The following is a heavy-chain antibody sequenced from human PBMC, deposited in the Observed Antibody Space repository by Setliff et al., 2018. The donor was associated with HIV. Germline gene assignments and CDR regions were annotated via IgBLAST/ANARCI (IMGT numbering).Heavy chain of an antibody. Sequence: GGSLRLSCAASGFTFSTYAMSWVRQAPGKGLAWVSTISGSGGNTYYPDSVKGRFTISRDNSKNTLYLQINSLRTEDTAVYYCARSGGDCSGVSCYSLWFDPWGQGTLVTVTS. CDR1: GFTFSTYA. CDR3: ARSGGDCSGVSCYSLWFDP. CDR2: ISGSGGNT. D-gene: IGHD2-15*01. J-gene: IGHJ5*02. V-gene: IGHV3-23*01.